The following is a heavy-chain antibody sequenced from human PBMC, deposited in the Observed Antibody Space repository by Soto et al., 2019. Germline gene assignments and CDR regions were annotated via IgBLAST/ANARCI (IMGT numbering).Heavy chain of an antibody. CDR1: GFTFSSYA. Sequence: EVQLLESGGGLVEPGGSLRLSCAGSGFTFSSYAMSWVRQAPGKGLEWVSTISGGGGNTYFADSVKGRFTISRDNSKNTLDLQMNRLRAEETAVYYCGKSVGGTTRNNWFDPWGQGTLVTVSS. CDR3: GKSVGGTTRNNWFDP. V-gene: IGHV3-23*01. J-gene: IGHJ5*02. D-gene: IGHD6-19*01. CDR2: ISGGGGNT.